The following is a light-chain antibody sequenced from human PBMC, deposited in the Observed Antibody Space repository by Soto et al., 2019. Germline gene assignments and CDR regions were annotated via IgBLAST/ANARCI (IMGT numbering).Light chain of an antibody. CDR1: QSVNSF. CDR3: QQRSSWPYT. Sequence: EIVLTQSPATLSLSPGERATLSCRASQSVNSFLAWYQQKPGQAPRHLIYNASNRATGIPARFSGSGSGTDFTLTISGLEPEDFAVYYCQQRSSWPYTFGQGTKLEIK. J-gene: IGKJ2*01. CDR2: NAS. V-gene: IGKV3-11*01.